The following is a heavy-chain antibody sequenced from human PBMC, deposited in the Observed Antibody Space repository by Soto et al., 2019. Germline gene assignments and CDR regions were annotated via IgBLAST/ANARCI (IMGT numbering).Heavy chain of an antibody. CDR2: VSTTSSYI. D-gene: IGHD4-17*01. CDR1: GFSLSSYT. J-gene: IGHJ4*02. CDR3: ARETPLDPDYGDNPFSDY. V-gene: IGHV3-21*01. Sequence: EVQLVESGGGLVKPGGSLRLSCAASGFSLSSYTMHWVRQAPGKGLEWVSLVSTTSSYINYADSVKGRFTISRDNARNSLYLQMNSLRAEDTPVYYCARETPLDPDYGDNPFSDYWGQGTLVTVSS.